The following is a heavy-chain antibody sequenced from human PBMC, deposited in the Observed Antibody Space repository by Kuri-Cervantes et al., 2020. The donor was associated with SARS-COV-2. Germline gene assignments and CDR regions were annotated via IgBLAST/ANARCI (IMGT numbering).Heavy chain of an antibody. CDR2: IYYSGST. Sequence: GSLRLSCTVSGGSISSYYWSWIRQPPGKGLEWIGYIYYSGSTNYNPSRKSRVTISVDTSKNQFSLKLSSVTAADTAVYYCARVPYDSSYYYFDYWGQGTLVTVSS. D-gene: IGHD3-22*01. J-gene: IGHJ4*02. CDR3: ARVPYDSSYYYFDY. CDR1: GGSISSYY. V-gene: IGHV4-59*01.